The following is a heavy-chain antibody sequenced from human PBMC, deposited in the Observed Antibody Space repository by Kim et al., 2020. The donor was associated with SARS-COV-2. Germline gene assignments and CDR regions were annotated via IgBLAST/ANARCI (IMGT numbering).Heavy chain of an antibody. CDR3: VREPSS. CDR2: NNSAVRSV. J-gene: IGHJ5*02. Sequence: GFQCSSYYMRVNRQAPEKGLEWVAYNNSAVRSVNYVDSVNGRFTISRDNAKKSLSLQMNSLTPEDTAVYYCVREPSSWGQGTLVTVSS. D-gene: IGHD6-6*01. V-gene: IGHV3-11*01. CDR1: GFQCSSYY.